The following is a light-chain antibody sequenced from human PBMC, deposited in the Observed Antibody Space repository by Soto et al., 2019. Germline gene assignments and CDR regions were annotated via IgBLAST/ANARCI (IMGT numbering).Light chain of an antibody. CDR2: GAS. V-gene: IGKV3-15*01. CDR3: QQYNNWPLT. CDR1: QSVSSK. J-gene: IGKJ1*01. Sequence: EIVMTQPPATLSVSPGERATLSCRASQSVSSKLAWYQQKPGQAPRLLIYGASTRATGISVRFSGSGSGTEFSLTISSLQSEDFAVYYCQQYNNWPLTFGQGTKVDIK.